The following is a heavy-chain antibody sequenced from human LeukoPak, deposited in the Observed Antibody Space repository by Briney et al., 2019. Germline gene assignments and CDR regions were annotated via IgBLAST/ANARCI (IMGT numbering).Heavy chain of an antibody. CDR2: INPNSGGT. CDR1: GYTISRFG. Sequence: ASVKVSCKASGYTISRFGISWVRQAPGQGLEWMGWINPNSGGTNYAQKFQGRVTMTRDTSISTAYMELSRLRSDDTAVYYCARQEYSSGYAVDYWGQGTLVTVSS. V-gene: IGHV1-2*02. J-gene: IGHJ4*02. D-gene: IGHD6-19*01. CDR3: ARQEYSSGYAVDY.